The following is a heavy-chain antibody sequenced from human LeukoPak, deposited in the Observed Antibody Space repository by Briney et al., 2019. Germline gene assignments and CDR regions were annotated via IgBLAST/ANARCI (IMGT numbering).Heavy chain of an antibody. J-gene: IGHJ4*02. CDR3: ARNRPGSGNDY. CDR1: GDSVSSNSAA. CDR2: TYYKSKWYN. Sequence: SQTLSLTCAISGDSVSSNSAAWNCIRQSPSRGLEWLGRTYYKSKWYNDSAVSVKSRIIINPDTSKNQFSLQLNSVTPEDTAVYYCARNRPGSGNDYWGQETLVTVSS. D-gene: IGHD6-19*01. V-gene: IGHV6-1*01.